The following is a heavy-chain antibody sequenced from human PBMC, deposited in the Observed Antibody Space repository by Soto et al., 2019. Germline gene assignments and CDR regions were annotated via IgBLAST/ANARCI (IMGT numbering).Heavy chain of an antibody. J-gene: IGHJ6*03. D-gene: IGHD5-12*01. CDR3: ARESGGATATLDYYYFYMDV. Sequence: QVQLVQSGAEVRKPGASVTVSCRTSGDTFSDYYIHWVRQAPGQGLGWMGWINPNSGATNYAQKLRGWVTMTRDTSIRTVYMQLSRLRSDDTAVYYCARESGGATATLDYYYFYMDVWGTGTTVTVSS. CDR1: GDTFSDYY. V-gene: IGHV1-2*04. CDR2: INPNSGAT.